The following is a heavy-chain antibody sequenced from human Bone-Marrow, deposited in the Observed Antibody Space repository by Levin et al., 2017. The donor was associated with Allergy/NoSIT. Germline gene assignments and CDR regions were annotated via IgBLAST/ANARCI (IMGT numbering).Heavy chain of an antibody. V-gene: IGHV3-13*01. D-gene: IGHD6-19*01. CDR3: ARGSSSGWSYYYYGMDV. Sequence: PGGSLRLSCAASGFTFSSYDMHWVRQATGKGLEWVSAIGTAGDTYYPGSVKGRFTISRENAKNSLYLQMNSLRAGDTAVYYCARGSSSGWSYYYYGMDVWGQGTTVTVSS. CDR2: IGTAGDT. CDR1: GFTFSSYD. J-gene: IGHJ6*02.